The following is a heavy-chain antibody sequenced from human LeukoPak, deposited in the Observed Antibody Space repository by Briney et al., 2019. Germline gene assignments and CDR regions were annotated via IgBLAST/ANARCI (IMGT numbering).Heavy chain of an antibody. CDR2: IYSGGST. CDR1: GFTASSNY. V-gene: IGHV3-53*01. CDR3: ARILGGIDY. D-gene: IGHD3-10*01. J-gene: IGHJ4*02. Sequence: GGSLRLSSAASGFTASSNYMSWVPHTPRKGLERVSVIYSGGSTYYADSAKGRFTISKDNSKNTLYLQMNSLRAEDTAVYYWARILGGIDYWGQGTLVTVSS.